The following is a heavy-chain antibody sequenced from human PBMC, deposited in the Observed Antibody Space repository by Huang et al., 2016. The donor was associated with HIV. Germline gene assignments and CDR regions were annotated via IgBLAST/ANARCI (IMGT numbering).Heavy chain of an antibody. V-gene: IGHV3-23*01. CDR3: AVEGWFGHNDIFDI. J-gene: IGHJ3*02. Sequence: EVQLLESGGGLVQPGGSLRLSCVASGFTFSTYAMSWGRQAPGKGLEWLSSISYSGTNIYYAAPVKGRFTISRDTSKNTLYLQINSLRAEDTAVYYCAVEGWFGHNDIFDIWGQGTMVTVSS. CDR1: GFTFSTYA. CDR2: ISYSGTNI. D-gene: IGHD3-10*01.